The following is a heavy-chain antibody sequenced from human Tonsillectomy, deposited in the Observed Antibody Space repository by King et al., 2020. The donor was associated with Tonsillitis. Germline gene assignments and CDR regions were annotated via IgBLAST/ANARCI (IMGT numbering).Heavy chain of an antibody. D-gene: IGHD2-15*01. CDR3: ARGEAYCSRCSCFSYYYYGMDV. CDR1: GYTFTSYD. V-gene: IGHV1-8*01. J-gene: IGHJ6*02. CDR2: MNPNSGNT. Sequence: VQLVESGAEVKKPGASVKVSCKASGYTFTSYDINWVRQATGQGLEWMGWMNPNSGNTGYAQKFQGRVTMTRNTSISTAYMELSSLRSEDTAVYYCARGEAYCSRCSCFSYYYYGMDVWGQGTTVTVSS.